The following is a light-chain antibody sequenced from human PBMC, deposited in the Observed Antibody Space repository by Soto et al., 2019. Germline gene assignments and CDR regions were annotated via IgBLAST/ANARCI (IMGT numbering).Light chain of an antibody. CDR3: SSWDDNLDAEV. CDR2: TND. Sequence: QSVLTQPPSASGTPGQRVTISCSGSSSNIGSNYVYWYQQLPGTAPKLLIYTNDQRPSGVPDRFSGSKSGTSASLAISGLQFEDEADYHCSSWDDNLDAEVFGAGTKVTVL. J-gene: IGLJ1*01. CDR1: SSNIGSNY. V-gene: IGLV1-47*02.